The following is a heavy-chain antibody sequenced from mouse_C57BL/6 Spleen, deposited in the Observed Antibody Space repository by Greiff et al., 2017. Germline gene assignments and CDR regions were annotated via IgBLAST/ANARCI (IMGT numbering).Heavy chain of an antibody. Sequence: EVQLVESGPELVKPGASVKISCKASGYSFTGYYMNWVKQSPEKSLEWIGEINPSTGGTTYNQKFKAKATLTVDKSSSTAYMQLKSLTSEDSAVYYCARGFTAGYWGQGTTLTVSS. V-gene: IGHV1-42*01. D-gene: IGHD1-1*01. CDR2: INPSTGGT. CDR3: ARGFTAGY. CDR1: GYSFTGYY. J-gene: IGHJ2*01.